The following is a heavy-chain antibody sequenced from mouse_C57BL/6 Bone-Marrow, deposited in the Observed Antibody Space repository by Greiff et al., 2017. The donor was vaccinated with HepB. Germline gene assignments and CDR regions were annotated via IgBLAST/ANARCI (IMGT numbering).Heavy chain of an antibody. D-gene: IGHD1-1*01. V-gene: IGHV2-2*01. Sequence: QVHVKQSGPGLVQPSQSLSITCTVSGFSLTSYGVHWVRQSPGKGLEWLGVIWSGGSTDYNAAFISRLSISKDNSKSQVFFKMNSLQADDTAIYYCARNSIKYYGSSSYWYFDVWGTGTTVTVSS. CDR2: IWSGGST. CDR1: GFSLTSYG. J-gene: IGHJ1*03. CDR3: ARNSIKYYGSSSYWYFDV.